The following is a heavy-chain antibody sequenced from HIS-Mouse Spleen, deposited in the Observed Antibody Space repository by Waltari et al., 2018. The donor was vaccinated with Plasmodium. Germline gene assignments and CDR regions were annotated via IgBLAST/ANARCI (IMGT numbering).Heavy chain of an antibody. CDR1: GCSHSSSSYY. CDR2: SYYSGST. Sequence: QLQLQESGPGLVMPSDPLSLTCTVLGCSHSSSSYYWGWFAQPPGKGLEWIGGSYYSGSTYYNPSLKSRVTISVDTSKNQFSLKLSSVTAADTAVYYCARRGGSYYYFDYWGQGTLVTVSS. CDR3: ARRGGSYYYFDY. J-gene: IGHJ4*02. V-gene: IGHV4-39*01. D-gene: IGHD1-26*01.